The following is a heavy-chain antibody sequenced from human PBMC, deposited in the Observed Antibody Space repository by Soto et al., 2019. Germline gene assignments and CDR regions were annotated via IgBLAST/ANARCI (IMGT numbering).Heavy chain of an antibody. D-gene: IGHD3-3*01. V-gene: IGHV4-38-2*01. Sequence: WETLSLTCAVSGYSISSGYYWGWIRQPPGKGLEWIGSIYHSGSTYYNPSLKSRVTISVDTSKNQFSLKLSSVTAADTAVYYCARERDLLSFGVVIMDWFDPWGQGTLVTVSS. CDR1: GYSISSGYY. CDR2: IYHSGST. J-gene: IGHJ5*02. CDR3: ARERDLLSFGVVIMDWFDP.